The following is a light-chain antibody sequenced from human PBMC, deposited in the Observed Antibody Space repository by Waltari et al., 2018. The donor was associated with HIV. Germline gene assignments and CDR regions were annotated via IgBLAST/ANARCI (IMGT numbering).Light chain of an antibody. V-gene: IGLV6-57*01. Sequence: NFMLTQPHSVSESPGKTVKISCTRSSGSIGSSNVQWYQHRPGSSPTIVIYEDTKRPSGVPDRFSGYVHYSSNSASLTISGLKTEDEADYYCQAYDSSNRNYVFGTGTKVTV. CDR3: QAYDSSNRNYV. CDR2: EDT. J-gene: IGLJ1*01. CDR1: SGSIGSSN.